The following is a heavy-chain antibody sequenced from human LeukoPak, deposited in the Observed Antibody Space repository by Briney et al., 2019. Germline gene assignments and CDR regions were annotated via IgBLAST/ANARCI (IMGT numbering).Heavy chain of an antibody. V-gene: IGHV4-61*09. CDR2: IDITGST. CDR1: GASISSGTYY. J-gene: IGHJ5*02. Sequence: SETLSLTCTVSGASISSGTYYWNWIRQSAGKGLEWIGHIDITGSTNYNPSLKSRVTISVDTSKNQFSLRLSSVTAADTAVYYCARDVIAWGQGTLVTVSS. CDR3: ARDVIA.